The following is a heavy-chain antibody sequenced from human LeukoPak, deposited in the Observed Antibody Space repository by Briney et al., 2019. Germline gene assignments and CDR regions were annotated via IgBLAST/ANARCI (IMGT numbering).Heavy chain of an antibody. CDR1: GFYFNSYA. V-gene: IGHV3-30*01. CDR2: ISVNGRDK. CDR3: ATLDWCHKYVVACGSSEY. J-gene: IGHJ4*02. Sequence: VQPGGSLRLSCAASGFYFNSYALHWVRQAPGKGLESVAVISVNGRDKYYANSVKVRFSISRDNSKNTFSLQMNSLRVEDSASYYCATLDWCHKYVVACGSSEYWGQGTLVTVSS. D-gene: IGHD2-15*01.